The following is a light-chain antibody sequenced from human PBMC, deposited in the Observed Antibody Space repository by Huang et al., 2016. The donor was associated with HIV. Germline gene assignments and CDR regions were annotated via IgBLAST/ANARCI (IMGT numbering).Light chain of an antibody. J-gene: IGKJ2*01. CDR3: QHSYSTPYT. CDR2: AAS. V-gene: IGKV1-39*01. CDR1: QNINTY. Sequence: DIQMTQSPPSLSASIGDSVTITCRASQNINTYLNWYRHKPGEAPGLLFHAASTLQNGVASRVSGGGSGTHFTLTINNLQPDDFGTYFCQHSYSTPYTFGRGTRVDIK.